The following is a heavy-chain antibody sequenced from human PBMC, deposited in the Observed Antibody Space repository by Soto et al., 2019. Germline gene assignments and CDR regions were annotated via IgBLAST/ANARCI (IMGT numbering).Heavy chain of an antibody. CDR1: GFPFSSRA. D-gene: IGHD2-15*01. CDR3: AEWARYCSGADCRA. J-gene: IGHJ5*02. CDR2: ISGSGTIT. V-gene: IGHV3-23*01. Sequence: EVQLLESGGGLVQPGGSLRLSCAASGFPFSSRAMSWVRQAPGKGLEWVSAISGSGTITYYADSVKGRFTISRDTSKNTLYLQMNSRRADGTAVYYCAEWARYCSGADCRAWGQGTLVTVSS.